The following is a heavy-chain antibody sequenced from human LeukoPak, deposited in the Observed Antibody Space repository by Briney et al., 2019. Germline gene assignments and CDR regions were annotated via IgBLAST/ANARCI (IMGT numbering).Heavy chain of an antibody. CDR3: ARQPYNYYYLDV. CDR2: GDASKM. CDR1: GFSFDNCA. D-gene: IGHD1-14*01. J-gene: IGHJ6*03. V-gene: IGHV3-23*01. Sequence: GGSLRLSCAVSGFSFDNCAMTWVRQAPGKGREWVSIGDASKMYYADSVKGRFTISSDGSRNMLFLHMSRLRAEDTAIYYCARQPYNYYYLDVWGKGSTVTVSS.